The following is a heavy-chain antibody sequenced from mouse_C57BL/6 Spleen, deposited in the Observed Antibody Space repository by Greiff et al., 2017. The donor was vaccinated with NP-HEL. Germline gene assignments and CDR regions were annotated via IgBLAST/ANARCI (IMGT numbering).Heavy chain of an antibody. CDR1: GYTFTSYW. CDR2: IYPGSGST. D-gene: IGHD1-1*01. V-gene: IGHV1-55*01. Sequence: QVQLQQPGAELVKPGASVKMSCKASGYTFTSYWITWVKQRPGQGLEWIGDIYPGSGSTNYNEKFKSKATLTVDTSSSTAYMQLSSLTSEDSAVYYCARRGPYYYGSSYDYYAMDYWGQGTSVTVSS. J-gene: IGHJ4*01. CDR3: ARRGPYYYGSSYDYYAMDY.